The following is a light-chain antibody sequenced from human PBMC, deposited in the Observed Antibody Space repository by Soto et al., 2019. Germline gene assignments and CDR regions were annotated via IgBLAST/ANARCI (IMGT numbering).Light chain of an antibody. V-gene: IGKV1-39*01. CDR2: AAS. J-gene: IGKJ1*01. Sequence: DIQMTQSPSSLSASVGDRVTITCRASQSISSYLNWYQQKPGKAPKLLIYAASSLQSGVPSRFSGSGSGTDFTLTISSLQPEDFATYYCQQSYSTSGTWTFGQGTKVEIK. CDR1: QSISSY. CDR3: QQSYSTSGTWT.